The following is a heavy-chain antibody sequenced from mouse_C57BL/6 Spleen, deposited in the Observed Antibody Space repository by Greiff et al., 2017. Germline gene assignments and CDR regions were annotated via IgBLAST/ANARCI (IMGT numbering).Heavy chain of an antibody. CDR2: IYPTSGNT. CDR1: GYTFTSYG. D-gene: IGHD2-4*01. V-gene: IGHV1-81*01. CDR3: AKEGDYDGDYYAMDD. J-gene: IGHJ4*01. Sequence: VQLQQSGAELARPGASVKLSCKASGYTFTSYGISWVKQRTGQGLEWIGEIYPTSGNTYYNEKFKGKATLTADKSSSTAYMELRSLTSEDSAVYFCAKEGDYDGDYYAMDDWGQGTSVTVSS.